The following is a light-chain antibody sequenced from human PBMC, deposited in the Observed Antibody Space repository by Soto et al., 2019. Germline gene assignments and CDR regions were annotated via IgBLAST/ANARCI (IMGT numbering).Light chain of an antibody. CDR2: AAS. CDR1: QGISNY. Sequence: DIQMTQSPSSLSASVGDRVTITCRASQGISNYLAWYQQKPGKVPKLLIYAASTLQSGVPSRFSGSGSGTDFTLTISSLQPEDVATYYCQKYNSAPRGFTFGPGIKVDIK. V-gene: IGKV1-27*01. J-gene: IGKJ3*01. CDR3: QKYNSAPRGFT.